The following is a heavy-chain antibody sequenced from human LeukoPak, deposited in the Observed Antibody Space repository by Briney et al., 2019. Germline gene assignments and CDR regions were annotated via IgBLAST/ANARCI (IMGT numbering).Heavy chain of an antibody. V-gene: IGHV4-34*01. CDR3: ARLHLVSSGWYPMADS. CDR2: INHSGST. Sequence: SETLSLTCTVSGGSISSYYWSWIRQPPGKGLEWIGEINHSGSTNYTPSLKSRVTISVDTSKNQFFLKLSSVTAADTAVYYCARLHLVSSGWYPMADSWGQGTLVTVSS. J-gene: IGHJ4*02. D-gene: IGHD6-19*01. CDR1: GGSISSYY.